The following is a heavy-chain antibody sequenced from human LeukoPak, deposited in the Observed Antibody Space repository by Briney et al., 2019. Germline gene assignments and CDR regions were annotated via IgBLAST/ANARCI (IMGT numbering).Heavy chain of an antibody. Sequence: GGSLRLSCAASGFTFADYAMHWVRQAPGKGLEWVSLISGDGGTTYYADSVKGRFTISRDNSKNSLYLQMNSLRSEDTALYYCAKSSAAAYNWFDPWGQGTLVTVSS. CDR2: ISGDGGTT. V-gene: IGHV3-43*02. CDR1: GFTFADYA. D-gene: IGHD6-13*01. CDR3: AKSSAAAYNWFDP. J-gene: IGHJ5*02.